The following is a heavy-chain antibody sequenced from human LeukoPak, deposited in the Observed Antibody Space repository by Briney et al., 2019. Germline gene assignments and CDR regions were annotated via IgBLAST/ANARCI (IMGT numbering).Heavy chain of an antibody. CDR3: ANEYYDILTGYLDY. CDR2: ISGSGGST. V-gene: IGHV3-23*01. D-gene: IGHD3-9*01. J-gene: IGHJ4*02. Sequence: PGGSLRLSCAASGFTFSSYAMSWVRQAPGKGLEWVSAISGSGGSTYYADSVKGRFTISRDNSKNTLYLQMNSLRAEDTAVYYCANEYYDILTGYLDYWGQGTLVTVSS. CDR1: GFTFSSYA.